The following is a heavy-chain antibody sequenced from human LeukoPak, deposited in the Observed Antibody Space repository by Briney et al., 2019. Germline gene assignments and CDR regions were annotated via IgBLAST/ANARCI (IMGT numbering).Heavy chain of an antibody. CDR3: ARVPASSIVVVPAAERDYYYMDV. D-gene: IGHD2-2*01. J-gene: IGHJ6*03. CDR1: GDSISSGSYY. CDR2: IYTSGST. V-gene: IGHV4-61*02. Sequence: SQTLSLTCTVPGDSISSGSYYWSWIRQPAGKGLEWIGRIYTSGSTNYDPSLKSRVTISVDTSKNQFSLKLSSVTAADTAVYYCARVPASSIVVVPAAERDYYYMDVWGKGTTVTVSS.